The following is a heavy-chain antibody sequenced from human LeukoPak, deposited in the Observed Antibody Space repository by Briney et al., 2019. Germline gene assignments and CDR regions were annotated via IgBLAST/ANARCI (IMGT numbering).Heavy chain of an antibody. CDR1: GFTFSSYS. CDR2: IRSSSDTI. CDR3: ARDRPELGMWSFDY. V-gene: IGHV3-48*01. Sequence: GGSLRLSCAASGFTFSSYSMNWVRQAPGKGLEWVSYIRSSSDTIYYADSVKGRFTISRDNAKNSLYLQMNSLRAEDTAVYYCARDRPELGMWSFDYWGQGTLVTVSS. J-gene: IGHJ4*02. D-gene: IGHD7-27*01.